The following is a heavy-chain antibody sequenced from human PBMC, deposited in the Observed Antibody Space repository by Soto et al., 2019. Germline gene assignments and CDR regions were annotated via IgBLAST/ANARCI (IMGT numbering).Heavy chain of an antibody. CDR1: GFTFSSYA. D-gene: IGHD3-16*02. Sequence: EVQLLESGGGLVQPGGSLRLSCAASGFTFSSYAMSWVRQAPGKGLEWVSAISGSGGSTYYADSVKGRFTISRDNSKNTLYLQMNSLRAEDTAVYYCAKVVKDYIWGSYRYYFDYWGQGTLVTVSS. CDR3: AKVVKDYIWGSYRYYFDY. CDR2: ISGSGGST. J-gene: IGHJ4*02. V-gene: IGHV3-23*01.